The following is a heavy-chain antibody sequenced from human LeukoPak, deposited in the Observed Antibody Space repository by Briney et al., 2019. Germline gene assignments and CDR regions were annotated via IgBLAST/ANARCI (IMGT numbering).Heavy chain of an antibody. J-gene: IGHJ5*02. CDR2: IYTSGGT. V-gene: IGHV4-61*02. D-gene: IGHD2-21*01. CDR3: ARDRGIYCGGDCYHNWFDP. Sequence: SETLSLTCTVSGGSISSGSYYWSWIRQPAGKGLEWIGRIYTSGGTNYNPSLKSRVTISVDTSKNQSSLNLSSVSAADTAVYYCARDRGIYCGGDCYHNWFDPWGQGTLVTVSS. CDR1: GGSISSGSYY.